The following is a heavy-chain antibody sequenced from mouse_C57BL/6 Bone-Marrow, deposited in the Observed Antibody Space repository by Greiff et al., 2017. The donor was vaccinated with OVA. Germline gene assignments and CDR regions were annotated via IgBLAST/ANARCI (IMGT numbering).Heavy chain of an antibody. Sequence: VQLQESGAELVRPGASVKLSCTASGFNIKDDYMHWVKERPEQGLEWIGWIDPENGDTEYASKFQGKATITADTSSKTVYLQLSSLTSEDTAVYYCTTYRYWGQGTTLTVSS. V-gene: IGHV14-4*01. J-gene: IGHJ2*01. CDR1: GFNIKDDY. CDR2: IDPENGDT. CDR3: TTYRY.